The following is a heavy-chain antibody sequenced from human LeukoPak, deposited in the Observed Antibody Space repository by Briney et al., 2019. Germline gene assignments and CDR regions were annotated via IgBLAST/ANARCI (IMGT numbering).Heavy chain of an antibody. Sequence: GGSLRLSCAASGFTFSTHGMHWVRQAPGKGLEWVAFIRYDGINKYYADSVKGRFTISRDNSKNTLYLQMNSLRAEDTAVYYCAKDRGIQLWYLGHWGQGTLVTVSS. V-gene: IGHV3-30*02. D-gene: IGHD5-18*01. CDR3: AKDRGIQLWYLGH. CDR1: GFTFSTHG. CDR2: IRYDGINK. J-gene: IGHJ4*02.